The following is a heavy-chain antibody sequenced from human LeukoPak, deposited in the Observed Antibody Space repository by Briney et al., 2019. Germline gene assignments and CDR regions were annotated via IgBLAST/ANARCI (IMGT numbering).Heavy chain of an antibody. CDR1: GFTFSNAW. CDR3: TTGRWLPMISPFDY. V-gene: IGHV3-15*01. D-gene: IGHD5-24*01. J-gene: IGHJ4*02. CDR2: IKSKTDGGTT. Sequence: GGSLRLSCAAPGFTFSNAWMSWVRQAPGKGLEWVGRIKSKTDGGTTDYAAPVKGRFTISRDDSKNTLYLQMNSLKTEDTAVYYCTTGRWLPMISPFDYWGQGTLVTVSS.